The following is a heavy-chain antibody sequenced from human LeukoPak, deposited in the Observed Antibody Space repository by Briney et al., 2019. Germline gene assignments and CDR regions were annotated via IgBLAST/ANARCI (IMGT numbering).Heavy chain of an antibody. V-gene: IGHV3-48*03. CDR3: TRNGGGLGY. Sequence: GGSLRLSCAASGFTFSNYEIIWVRQAPGEGLEWISYTSTSGTTTNYADSVKGRFTISRDNAKNSLYLQMNSLSGEDTAVYYCTRNGGGLGYWGQGTLVTVSS. D-gene: IGHD2-21*01. CDR1: GFTFSNYE. J-gene: IGHJ4*02. CDR2: TSTSGTTT.